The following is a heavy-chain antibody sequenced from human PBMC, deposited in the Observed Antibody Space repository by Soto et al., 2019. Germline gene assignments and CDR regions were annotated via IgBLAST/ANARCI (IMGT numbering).Heavy chain of an antibody. V-gene: IGHV3-21*01. CDR3: AREGGSEAWELLRGEYYYYGMDV. CDR2: IVSGSVYI. J-gene: IGHJ6*02. Sequence: EVQLVESGGGLVKPGGSLRLSCAASGFTFSSFSMNWVGQAQGRGLGGVLSIVSGSVYIYYADPVKGRFTISRDNAKNSLYLQMNSLRAEDTAVYYCAREGGSEAWELLRGEYYYYGMDVWGQGTTVTVSS. D-gene: IGHD1-26*01. CDR1: GFTFSSFS.